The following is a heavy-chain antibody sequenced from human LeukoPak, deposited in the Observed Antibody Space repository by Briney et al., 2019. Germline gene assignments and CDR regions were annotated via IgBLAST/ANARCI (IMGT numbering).Heavy chain of an antibody. D-gene: IGHD5-18*01. CDR2: INHSGST. CDR1: GGSFSGYY. Sequence: PSETLSLTCAVYGGSFSGYYWSWIRQPPGKGLEWIGEINHSGSTNYNPSLESRVTISVDTSKNQFSLKLSSVTAADTAVYYCASSGYSYGYWGQGTLVTVSS. CDR3: ASSGYSYGY. V-gene: IGHV4-34*01. J-gene: IGHJ4*02.